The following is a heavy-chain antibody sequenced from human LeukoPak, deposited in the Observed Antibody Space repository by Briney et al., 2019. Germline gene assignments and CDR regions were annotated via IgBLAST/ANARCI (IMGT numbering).Heavy chain of an antibody. CDR1: GFTFDDYA. Sequence: PGRSLRLSCAASGFTFDDYAMHWVRQAPGKGLEWVSGISWNSGSIGYADSVKGRFTISRDNAKNSLYLQMNSLRAEDTAVYYCARGAGPMADWGQGTLVTVSS. CDR2: ISWNSGSI. J-gene: IGHJ4*02. CDR3: ARGAGPMAD. V-gene: IGHV3-9*01. D-gene: IGHD5-24*01.